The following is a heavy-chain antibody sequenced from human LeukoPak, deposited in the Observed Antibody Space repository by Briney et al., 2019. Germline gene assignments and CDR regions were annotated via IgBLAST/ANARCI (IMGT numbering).Heavy chain of an antibody. D-gene: IGHD4-17*01. V-gene: IGHV4-38-2*02. CDR3: AREAMATHDYGLQFDY. CDR1: GYSISSGYY. J-gene: IGHJ4*02. CDR2: LYHTGST. Sequence: SETLSLTCTVSGYSISSGYYWGWIRQPPGKGLEWIGSLYHTGSTYYNPSLKSRVTISVDTSKNQFSLKLSSVTAADTAVYYCAREAMATHDYGLQFDYWGQGTLVTVSS.